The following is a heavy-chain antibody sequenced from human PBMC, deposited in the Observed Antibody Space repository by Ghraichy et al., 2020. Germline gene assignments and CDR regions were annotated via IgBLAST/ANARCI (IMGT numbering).Heavy chain of an antibody. CDR3: AKDNREYYYGSGIYFDY. J-gene: IGHJ4*02. V-gene: IGHV3-30*02. D-gene: IGHD3-10*01. CDR1: GFTFSSYG. CDR2: IRYDGSNK. Sequence: GESLNISCAASGFTFSSYGMHWVRQAPGKGLEWVAFIRYDGSNKYYADSVKGRFTISRDNSKNTLYLQMNSLRAEDTAVYYCAKDNREYYYGSGIYFDYWGQGTLVTVSS.